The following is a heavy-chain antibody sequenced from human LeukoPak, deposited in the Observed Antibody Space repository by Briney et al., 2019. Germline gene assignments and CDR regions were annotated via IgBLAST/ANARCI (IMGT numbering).Heavy chain of an antibody. D-gene: IGHD2-2*01. J-gene: IGHJ4*02. CDR3: ARDPDPRYCSSTSCYLGWVYFDY. V-gene: IGHV3-30-3*01. CDR2: ISYDGSNK. CDR1: GFTFSSYA. Sequence: GGSLRLSCAASGFTFSSYAMHWVRQAPGKGLEWVAVISYDGSNKYYADSVKGRFTISRDNSKNTLYLEMNSLRAEDTAVYYCARDPDPRYCSSTSCYLGWVYFDYWGQGTLVTVSS.